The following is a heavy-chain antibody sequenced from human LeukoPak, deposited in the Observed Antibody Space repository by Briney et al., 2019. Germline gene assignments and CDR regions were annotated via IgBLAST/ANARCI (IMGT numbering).Heavy chain of an antibody. CDR1: GFTFNNYA. D-gene: IGHD2-2*01. CDR2: ISAGGAHT. CDR3: AKDTYCSSTSCSNDY. V-gene: IGHV3-23*01. Sequence: GVSLRLSCAASGFTFNNYAMSWVRQAPGKGLEWVSVISAGGAHTYYADSVKGRFTISRDNSKNTLYLQMNSLRAEDTAVYYCAKDTYCSSTSCSNDYWGQGTLVTVSS. J-gene: IGHJ4*02.